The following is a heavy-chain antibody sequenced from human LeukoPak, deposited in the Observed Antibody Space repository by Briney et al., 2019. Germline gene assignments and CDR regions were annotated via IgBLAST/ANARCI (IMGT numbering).Heavy chain of an antibody. V-gene: IGHV3-13*01. CDR1: GFTFSSYD. Sequence: GGSLRLSCAASGFTFSSYDMHWVRQATGKGLEWVSAIGTAGDTYYPGSVKGRFTISRENPKNSLYLQMNSLRAGDTAVYYCARASDSSGYYPFDYWGQGTLVTVSS. CDR3: ARASDSSGYYPFDY. CDR2: IGTAGDT. J-gene: IGHJ4*02. D-gene: IGHD3-22*01.